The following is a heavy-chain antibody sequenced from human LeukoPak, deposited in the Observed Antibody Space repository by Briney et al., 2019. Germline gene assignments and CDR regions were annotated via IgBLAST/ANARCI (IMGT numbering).Heavy chain of an antibody. CDR2: ISSSGSTI. V-gene: IGHV3-11*01. D-gene: IGHD1-20*01. CDR1: GFTFSDYY. J-gene: IGHJ5*02. Sequence: PGGSLRLSCAASGFTFSDYYMSWIRQAPGKGLEWVSYISSSGSTIYYADSVKGRFTISRDNAKNSLYLQMNSLRAEDTAVYYCARGVPDNSAAKANNWFDPWGQGTLVTVSS. CDR3: ARGVPDNSAAKANNWFDP.